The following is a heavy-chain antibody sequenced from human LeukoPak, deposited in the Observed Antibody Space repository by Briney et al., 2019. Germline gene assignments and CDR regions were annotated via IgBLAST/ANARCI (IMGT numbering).Heavy chain of an antibody. CDR2: IYYSGST. Sequence: SETLSLTCTVSGGSISSYYWSWIRQPPGKGLEWIGYIYYSGSTNYNPSLKSRGTISVDTSKNQFSLKLSSVTAADTAVYYCARDSDTYSSSWYRFDPWGQGTLVTVPS. CDR3: ARDSDTYSSSWYRFDP. V-gene: IGHV4-59*01. J-gene: IGHJ5*02. CDR1: GGSISSYY. D-gene: IGHD6-13*01.